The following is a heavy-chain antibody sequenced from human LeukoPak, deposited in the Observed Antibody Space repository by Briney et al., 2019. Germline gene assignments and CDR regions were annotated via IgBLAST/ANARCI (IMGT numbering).Heavy chain of an antibody. V-gene: IGHV3-23*01. Sequence: PGGSLRLSCAASGFTFSDYYMSWVRQAPGKGLEWVSAISGSGGSTYYADSVKGRFTISRDNSKNTLYLQMNSLRAEDTAVYYCAKGADILTGYYSYYFDYWGQGTLVTVSS. CDR1: GFTFSDYY. CDR2: ISGSGGST. D-gene: IGHD3-9*01. J-gene: IGHJ4*02. CDR3: AKGADILTGYYSYYFDY.